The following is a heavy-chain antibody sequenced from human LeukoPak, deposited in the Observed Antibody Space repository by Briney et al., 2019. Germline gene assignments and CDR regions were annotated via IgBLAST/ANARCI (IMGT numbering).Heavy chain of an antibody. CDR2: INHSGST. V-gene: IGHV4-34*01. Sequence: SETLSLTCAVYGGSFSGYYWSWIRQPPGKGLEWIGEINHSGSTNYNPTLKSRVTISVDTSKNQFSLKLSSVTAADTAVYYCARGRRASYYYYGMDVWGQGTTVTVSS. D-gene: IGHD1-14*01. CDR1: GGSFSGYY. CDR3: ARGRRASYYYYGMDV. J-gene: IGHJ6*02.